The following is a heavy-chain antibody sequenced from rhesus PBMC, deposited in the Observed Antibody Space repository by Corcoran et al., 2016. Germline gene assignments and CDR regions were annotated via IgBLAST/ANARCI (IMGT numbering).Heavy chain of an antibody. CDR3: ARRDYYGSGELDY. CDR1: GGYLRGYS. Sequence: QVQLQESGPGLVKPSETLSLTCAVPGGYLRGYSWCWIRHPPGKGLEWIGRIYGSGGSTDYNPSLKSRVTISTDTSKNQFSLKLSSVTAADTAVYYCARRDYYGSGELDYWGQGVLVTVSS. V-gene: IGHV4-160*01. J-gene: IGHJ4*01. CDR2: IYGSGGST. D-gene: IGHD3-28*01.